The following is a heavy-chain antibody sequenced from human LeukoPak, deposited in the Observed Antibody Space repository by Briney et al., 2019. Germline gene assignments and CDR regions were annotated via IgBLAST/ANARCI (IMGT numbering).Heavy chain of an antibody. D-gene: IGHD3-3*01. Sequence: SVKVSCKASGGTFSSYAISWVRQAPGQGLERMGGIIPIFGTANYAQKFQGRVTITADESTSTAYMELGSLRSEDTAVYYCARGDFWSAHYTGYYYYYMDVWGKGTTVTVS. CDR3: ARGDFWSAHYTGYYYYYMDV. V-gene: IGHV1-69*13. CDR1: GGTFSSYA. J-gene: IGHJ6*03. CDR2: IIPIFGTA.